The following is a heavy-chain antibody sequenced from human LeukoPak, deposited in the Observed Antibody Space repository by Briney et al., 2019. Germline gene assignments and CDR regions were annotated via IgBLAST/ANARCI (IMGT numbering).Heavy chain of an antibody. CDR1: GFTVSRYW. CDR3: AKDLNSSGWYDPSYFDY. D-gene: IGHD6-19*01. Sequence: GGSLRLSWAASGFTVSRYWMGWVRHPPGKGLVWVSRINRDGSSTTYADAVKGRFTISRDNAKTTLYLQMNSLRAEDTAVYYCAKDLNSSGWYDPSYFDYWGQGTLVTVSS. V-gene: IGHV3-74*01. CDR2: INRDGSST. J-gene: IGHJ4*02.